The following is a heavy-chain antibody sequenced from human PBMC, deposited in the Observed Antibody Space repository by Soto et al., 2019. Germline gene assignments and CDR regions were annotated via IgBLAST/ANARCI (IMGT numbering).Heavy chain of an antibody. J-gene: IGHJ4*02. D-gene: IGHD3-3*01. CDR1: GFTFSSYA. CDR2: ISYDGSNK. CDR3: ARDPYYDFWSGYLDY. Sequence: GGSLRLSCAASGFTFSSYAMHWVRQAPGKGLEWVAVISYDGSNKYYADSVKGRFTISRDNSKNTLYLQMNSLRAEDTAVYYCARDPYYDFWSGYLDYWGQGTLVTVSS. V-gene: IGHV3-30-3*01.